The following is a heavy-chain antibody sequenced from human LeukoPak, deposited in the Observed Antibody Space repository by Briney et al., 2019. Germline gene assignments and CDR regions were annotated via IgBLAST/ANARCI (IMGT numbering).Heavy chain of an antibody. CDR2: VYYTGST. CDR1: GDSINSSSYY. Sequence: SETLSLTCTVSGDSINSSSYYWGWIRQPPGKGLEWIGTVYYTGSTYYNPSLKSPVTISLDTSKNQFSLRLSSVTAADTAVYYCARGRRVYDYLWGSYRPNWFGPWGQGSLVAVSS. J-gene: IGHJ5*02. D-gene: IGHD3-16*02. V-gene: IGHV4-39*07. CDR3: ARGRRVYDYLWGSYRPNWFGP.